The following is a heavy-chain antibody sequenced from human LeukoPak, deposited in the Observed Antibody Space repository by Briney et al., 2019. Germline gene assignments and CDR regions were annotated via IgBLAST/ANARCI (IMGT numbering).Heavy chain of an antibody. V-gene: IGHV4-38-2*01. CDR3: ARGIAVAGIYNDY. Sequence: GSLRLSCAASGFTFSSYWMNWVRQAPGKGLEWIGSIYHSGNTYYTPSLKSRVTISVDTSKNQFSLKLSSVTAADTAVYFCARGIAVAGIYNDYWGQGTLVTVSS. CDR1: GFTFSSYW. CDR2: IYHSGNT. J-gene: IGHJ4*02. D-gene: IGHD6-19*01.